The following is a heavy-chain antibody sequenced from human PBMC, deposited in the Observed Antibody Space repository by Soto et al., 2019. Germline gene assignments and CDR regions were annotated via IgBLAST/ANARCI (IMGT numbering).Heavy chain of an antibody. Sequence: SETLSLTCTVSGGSVSSGSYYWSWIRQPPGKGLEWIGYIYYSGSTNYNPSLKSRVTISVDTSKNQFSLKLSSVTAADTAVYYCARDRPGYIAAAGSGSYWGQGTLVTVSS. V-gene: IGHV4-61*01. CDR3: ARDRPGYIAAAGSGSY. D-gene: IGHD6-13*01. CDR1: GGSVSSGSYY. CDR2: IYYSGST. J-gene: IGHJ4*02.